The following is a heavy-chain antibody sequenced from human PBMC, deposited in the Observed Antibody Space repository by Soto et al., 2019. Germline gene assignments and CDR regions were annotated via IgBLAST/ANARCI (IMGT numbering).Heavy chain of an antibody. D-gene: IGHD1-26*01. CDR2: VYHSGST. V-gene: IGHV4-4*02. J-gene: IGHJ5*02. Sequence: QVQLRESGPGLVHASGTLSLTCGVSGGSISTNNWWSWVRQPPGQGLEWIAEVYHSGSTNYNPSLKSRLTISMDTSKTHLSLKLTSMTAADTAVYYCARDMHAGFTHYFDPWGQGTLVTVSS. CDR1: GGSISTNNW. CDR3: ARDMHAGFTHYFDP.